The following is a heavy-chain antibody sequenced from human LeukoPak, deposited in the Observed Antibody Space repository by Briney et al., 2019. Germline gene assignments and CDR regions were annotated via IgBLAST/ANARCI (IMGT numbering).Heavy chain of an antibody. D-gene: IGHD1-20*01. Sequence: SETLSLTRTVSGGSISSSSYYWGWIRQPPGPGLEWIASIFYSGSTYYNPSLKSRVTISVDTPKNQFSLKLSSVTAADTAVYYCARPINYYFDYWGQGTLVTVSS. CDR2: IFYSGST. CDR3: ARPINYYFDY. J-gene: IGHJ4*02. V-gene: IGHV4-39*01. CDR1: GGSISSSSYY.